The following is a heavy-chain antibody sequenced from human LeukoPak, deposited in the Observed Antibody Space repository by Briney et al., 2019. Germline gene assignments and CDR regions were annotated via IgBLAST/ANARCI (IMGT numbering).Heavy chain of an antibody. J-gene: IGHJ5*02. V-gene: IGHV1-69*06. CDR2: IIPIFGTA. CDR1: GGTFSSYA. Sequence: SVKVSCKASGGTFSSYAISWVRQAPGQGLEWMGGIIPIFGTANYAQKFQGRVTITADKSTSTAYMELSSLRSEDTAVYYCARDRVPKDDRGAYNWFDPWGQGTLVTVSS. D-gene: IGHD3-9*01. CDR3: ARDRVPKDDRGAYNWFDP.